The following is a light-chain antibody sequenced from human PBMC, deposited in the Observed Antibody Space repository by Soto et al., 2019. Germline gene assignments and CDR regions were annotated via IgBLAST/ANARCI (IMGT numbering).Light chain of an antibody. CDR1: QTIRSNY. CDR2: GAS. V-gene: IGKV3-20*01. J-gene: IGKJ1*01. CDR3: QQYGSSPWT. Sequence: ETVLTQSPATLSLSPGERATLSCRASQTIRSNYLAWYRQTPGQAPRLLIYGASNRATGIADRFSGSGSGTDFTLLLSRLEPEDFALYYCQQYGSSPWTFGQGTKLEIK.